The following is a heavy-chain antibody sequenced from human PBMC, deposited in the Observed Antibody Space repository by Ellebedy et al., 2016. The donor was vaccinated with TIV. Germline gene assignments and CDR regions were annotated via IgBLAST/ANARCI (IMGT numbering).Heavy chain of an antibody. CDR1: GGSFSGYY. J-gene: IGHJ4*02. CDR2: INHSGST. D-gene: IGHD5-24*01. CDR3: ARERRDGYNIQDPH. Sequence: SETLSLTXAVYGGSFSGYYWSWIRQSPGKGLEWIGEINHSGSTNYNPFLESRITISVDTSKNQFSLKMRSVTAANTARYYCARERRDGYNIQDPHWGQGTRVTVSS. V-gene: IGHV4-34*01.